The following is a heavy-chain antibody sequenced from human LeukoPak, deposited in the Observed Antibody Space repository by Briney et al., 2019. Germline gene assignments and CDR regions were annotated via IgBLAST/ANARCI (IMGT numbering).Heavy chain of an antibody. CDR3: VRGGPPTVTRLDY. CDR2: INHSGST. J-gene: IGHJ4*02. Sequence: SETLSLTCAVYGGSFSGYYWSWIRQPPGKGLEWIGEINHSGSTNYHPSLKSRVTISVDTSKNQFSLKLSSVTAADTAVYYCVRGGPPTVTRLDYWGQGTLVTVSS. D-gene: IGHD4-17*01. V-gene: IGHV4-34*01. CDR1: GGSFSGYY.